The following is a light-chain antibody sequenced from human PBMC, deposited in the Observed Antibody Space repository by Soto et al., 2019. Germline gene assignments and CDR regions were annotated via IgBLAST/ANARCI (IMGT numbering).Light chain of an antibody. CDR1: SSDVGGYNY. CDR2: DVS. Sequence: QSALTQPRSVSGSPGQSVTISCTGTSSDVGGYNYVSWYQQHPGKAPKLMIYDVSKRPSGVPDRFPGSKSGNTASLTISGLQAEDEADYYCCSYAGSYTAGVFGTGTKLTVL. V-gene: IGLV2-11*01. CDR3: CSYAGSYTAGV. J-gene: IGLJ1*01.